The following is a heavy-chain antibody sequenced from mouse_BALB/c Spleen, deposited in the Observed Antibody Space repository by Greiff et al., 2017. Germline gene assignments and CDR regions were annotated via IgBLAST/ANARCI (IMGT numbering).Heavy chain of an antibody. CDR3: VRHDYYGSSYVGYWYFDV. V-gene: IGHV10-1*02. CDR2: IRSKSNNYAT. J-gene: IGHJ1*01. D-gene: IGHD1-1*01. CDR1: GFTFNTYA. Sequence: EVQLQQSGGGLVQPKGSLKLSCAASGFTFNTYAMNWVRQAPGKGLEWVARIRSKSNNYATYYADSVKDRFTISRDDSQSMLYLQMNNLKTEDTAMYYCVRHDYYGSSYVGYWYFDVWGAGTTVTVSS.